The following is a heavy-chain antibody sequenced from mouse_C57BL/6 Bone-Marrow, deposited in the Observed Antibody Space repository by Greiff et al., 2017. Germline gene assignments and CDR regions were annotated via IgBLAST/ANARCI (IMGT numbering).Heavy chain of an antibody. CDR3: ARNFAYFDY. CDR1: GYTFTDYY. CDR2: INPYNGGT. J-gene: IGHJ2*01. V-gene: IGHV1-19*01. Sequence: SGPVLVKPGASVKMSCKASGYTFTDYYMNWVKQSHGKSLEWIGVINPYNGGTSYNQKFKGKATLTVDKSSSTAYMELNSLTSEDSAVYYCARNFAYFDYWGQGTTLTVSS.